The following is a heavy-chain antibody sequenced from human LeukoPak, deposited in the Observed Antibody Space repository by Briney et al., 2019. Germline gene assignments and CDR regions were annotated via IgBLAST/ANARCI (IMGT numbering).Heavy chain of an antibody. J-gene: IGHJ4*02. CDR3: AKVLPWLDWELRPFDY. Sequence: GGSLRLSCAASGFTFSTYAMSGVRQAPGKGLDWVSTMCWRGGTTYYSASVKGGFTISRDSSRDKLYLQMKSLRAEATAVYYCAKVLPWLDWELRPFDYWGQGTLVTVSS. V-gene: IGHV3-23*01. CDR2: MCWRGGTT. D-gene: IGHD1-26*01. CDR1: GFTFSTYA.